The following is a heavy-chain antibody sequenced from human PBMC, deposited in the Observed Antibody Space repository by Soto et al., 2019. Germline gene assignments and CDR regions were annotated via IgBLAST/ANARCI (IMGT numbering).Heavy chain of an antibody. V-gene: IGHV4-39*01. Sequence: SETLSLTCTVSGGSISSSSYYWGWIRQPPGKGLEWIGSIYYSGSTYYNPSLKSRVTISVDTSKNQFSLKLSSVTAADTAVYYCARHGSVSDVDIVATTYTGYYYYYMDVWGKGTTVTVSS. CDR2: IYYSGST. D-gene: IGHD5-12*01. CDR3: ARHGSVSDVDIVATTYTGYYYYYMDV. CDR1: GGSISSSSYY. J-gene: IGHJ6*03.